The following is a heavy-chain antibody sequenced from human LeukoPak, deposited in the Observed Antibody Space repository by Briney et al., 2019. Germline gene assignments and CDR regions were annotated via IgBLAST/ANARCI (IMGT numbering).Heavy chain of an antibody. J-gene: IGHJ6*02. D-gene: IGHD3-10*01. CDR3: AKLGPGYYGSGSYELHGMDV. V-gene: IGHV3-23*01. CDR1: GFTFSSYA. CDR2: ISGSGGNT. Sequence: PGGSLRLSCAASGFTFSSYAMSWVRQAPVKGLEWVSSISGSGGNTFYADSVKGRFTISRDNSKNTLYLQMNSLRAEDTAVYYCAKLGPGYYGSGSYELHGMDVWGQGTTVTVSS.